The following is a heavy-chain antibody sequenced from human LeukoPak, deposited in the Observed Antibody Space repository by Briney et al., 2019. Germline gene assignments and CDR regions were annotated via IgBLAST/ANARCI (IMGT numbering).Heavy chain of an antibody. CDR3: ARDIRDFWSGPRNWFDP. V-gene: IGHV1-2*06. D-gene: IGHD3-3*01. J-gene: IGHJ5*02. CDR1: GYTFTGYH. Sequence: GASVKVSCKASGYTFTGYHIHWVRQAPGQGLEWMGRINPYSGDTNFAQKFQGRVTMTRDTSISTAYMELSRLRSDDTAVYYCARDIRDFWSGPRNWFDPWGQGTLVTVSS. CDR2: INPYSGDT.